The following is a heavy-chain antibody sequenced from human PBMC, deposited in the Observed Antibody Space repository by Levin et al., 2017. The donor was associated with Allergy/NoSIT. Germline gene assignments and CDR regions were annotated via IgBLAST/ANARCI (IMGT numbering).Heavy chain of an antibody. CDR2: ISYDGSNK. CDR3: AKGPRSGKIAVAGPLGY. J-gene: IGHJ4*02. Sequence: PGGSLRLSCAASGFTFSSYGMHWVRQAPGKGLEWVAVISYDGSNKYYADSVKGRFTISRDNSKNTLYLQMNSLRAEDTAVYYCAKGPRSGKIAVAGPLGYWGQGTLVTVSS. CDR1: GFTFSSYG. V-gene: IGHV3-30*18. D-gene: IGHD6-19*01.